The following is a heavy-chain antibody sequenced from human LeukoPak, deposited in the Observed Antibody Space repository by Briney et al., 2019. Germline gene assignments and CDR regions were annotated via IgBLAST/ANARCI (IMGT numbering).Heavy chain of an antibody. D-gene: IGHD2-21*02. CDR2: ISSSSSTI. Sequence: VGSLRLSCAASGFTSSRYSTNWVPQAPGKGLEWGSYISSSSSTIHYAESVKGRFTISRDNAKNSLYLKMNSLRDEDTAIYYCARGHIVVVTAILDNFLYWGQGTLVTVSS. V-gene: IGHV3-48*02. CDR3: ARGHIVVVTAILDNFLY. CDR1: GFTSSRYS. J-gene: IGHJ4*02.